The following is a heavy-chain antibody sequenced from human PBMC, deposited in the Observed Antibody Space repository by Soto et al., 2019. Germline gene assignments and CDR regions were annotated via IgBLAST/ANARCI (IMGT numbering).Heavy chain of an antibody. Sequence: ASVKVSCKASGYTFISYAMHWVRQAPGQRPEWMGWINAGNGNTKYSQKLQGRVTITRDTSASTAYMELSSLRSEDTAVYYCARDLDRGYSYTFYDYHGMDVWGQGTTVTVSS. CDR1: GYTFISYA. J-gene: IGHJ6*02. CDR3: ARDLDRGYSYTFYDYHGMDV. CDR2: INAGNGNT. D-gene: IGHD5-18*01. V-gene: IGHV1-3*01.